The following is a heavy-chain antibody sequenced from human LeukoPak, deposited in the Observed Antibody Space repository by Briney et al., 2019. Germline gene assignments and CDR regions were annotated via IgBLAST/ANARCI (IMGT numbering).Heavy chain of an antibody. CDR3: ARVPMAGNFDY. V-gene: IGHV4-34*01. CDR2: IYYSGST. Sequence: SETLSLTCAVYGGSFSGYYWSWIRQPPGKGLEWIGSIYYSGSTYYNPSLKSRVTISVDTSKNQFSLKLSSVTAADTAVYYCARVPMAGNFDYWGQGTLVTVSS. CDR1: GGSFSGYY. J-gene: IGHJ4*02. D-gene: IGHD6-19*01.